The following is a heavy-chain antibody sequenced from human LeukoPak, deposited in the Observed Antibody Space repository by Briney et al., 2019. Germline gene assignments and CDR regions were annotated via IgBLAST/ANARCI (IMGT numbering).Heavy chain of an antibody. CDR3: ARHHPPGWETNAFDI. J-gene: IGHJ3*02. Sequence: SQTLSLTCTVSGDSIISGGYYWSWIRQHPGKGLEWIGYIYYSGTTYYNPSLNSRVTISVDTSKNQFSLKLNSVTAADTAAYYCARHHPPGWETNAFDIWGQGTMVTVSS. V-gene: IGHV4-31*03. CDR2: IYYSGTT. CDR1: GDSIISGGYY. D-gene: IGHD1-26*01.